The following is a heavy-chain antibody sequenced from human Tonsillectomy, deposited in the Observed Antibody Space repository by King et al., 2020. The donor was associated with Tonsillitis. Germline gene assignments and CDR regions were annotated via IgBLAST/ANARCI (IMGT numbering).Heavy chain of an antibody. CDR1: GYSFTSYW. J-gene: IGHJ4*02. CDR2: IYPGDSDT. D-gene: IGHD3-22*01. V-gene: IGHV5-51*01. Sequence: DVQLVESGAEVKKPGESLKISCKGSGYSFTSYWIGWVRQMPGKGLEWMGIIYPGDSDTRYSPSFQGQVTISADKSISTAYLQWSSLKASDTAMYYCARHQVRYYDSSGYYWLDYWGQGTLVTVSS. CDR3: ARHQVRYYDSSGYYWLDY.